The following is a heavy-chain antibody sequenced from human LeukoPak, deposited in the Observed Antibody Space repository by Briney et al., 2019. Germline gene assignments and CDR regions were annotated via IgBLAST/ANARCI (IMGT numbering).Heavy chain of an antibody. D-gene: IGHD1-14*01. CDR1: AFTFSDNY. CDR2: ISPSGTDI. J-gene: IGHJ4*02. Sequence: KSGGSLRLSCAVSAFTFSDNYMTWTRHAPGKGLESVSYISPSGTDISYADSVKGRFTISRDNAKNSLYLQMNSLRAEDTAVYYCSRDPRNLDYWGQGTLVTVSS. CDR3: SRDPRNLDY. V-gene: IGHV3-11*01.